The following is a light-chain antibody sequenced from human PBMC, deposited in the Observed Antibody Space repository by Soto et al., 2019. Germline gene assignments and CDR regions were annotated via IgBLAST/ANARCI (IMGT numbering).Light chain of an antibody. CDR3: QVWDVSTVHYV. Sequence: SYELTQPPSMSVAPGQTARITCGGNNIGSKTVHWYQQKAGQAPVLVVYDDSDQPSGIPERFSGSNSGNTATLTISRVEAGDEADYYCQVWDVSTVHYVFGTGTKVTVL. V-gene: IGLV3-21*02. CDR1: NIGSKT. J-gene: IGLJ1*01. CDR2: DDS.